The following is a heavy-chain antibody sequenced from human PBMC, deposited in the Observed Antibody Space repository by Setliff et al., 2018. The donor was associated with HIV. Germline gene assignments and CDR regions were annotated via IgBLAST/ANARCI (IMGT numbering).Heavy chain of an antibody. J-gene: IGHJ4*02. Sequence: PGESLKISCAASGFNFNNHAMHWVRQAPGKGPECVAVISDDGSAKYYADSVKGRFTISRDNSKNTLYLQMNSLRVEDTAMYYCTKDHLSGWASDCWGQGTLVTVSS. D-gene: IGHD6-19*01. CDR2: ISDDGSAK. CDR1: GFNFNNHA. CDR3: TKDHLSGWASDC. V-gene: IGHV3-30*04.